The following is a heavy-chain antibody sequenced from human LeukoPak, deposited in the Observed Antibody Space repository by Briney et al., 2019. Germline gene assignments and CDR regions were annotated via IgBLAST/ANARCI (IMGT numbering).Heavy chain of an antibody. D-gene: IGHD6-13*01. CDR1: GFTFSNYA. Sequence: PGGSLRLSCVASGFTFSNYAMSWVRQAPGTGLEWVSGISNDGATFYPDSVRGRFTISRDNSKNTLYLQMNSLGAADTAIYYCAKEIAPIGLPAVDSWGQGTLVTVSS. CDR2: ISNDGAT. J-gene: IGHJ4*02. CDR3: AKEIAPIGLPAVDS. V-gene: IGHV3-23*01.